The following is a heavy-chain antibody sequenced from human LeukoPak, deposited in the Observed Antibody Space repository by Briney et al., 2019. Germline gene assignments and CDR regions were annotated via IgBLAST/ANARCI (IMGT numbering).Heavy chain of an antibody. J-gene: IGHJ5*02. CDR1: GGSISSDAYF. D-gene: IGHD3-10*01. CDR3: ARHYGP. Sequence: SETLSLTCTVSGGSISSDAYFWAWIRQPPEKGLEWVASIGYRGDIYYNPSLKSRVTISVDTSKNLFSLKLNSVTVADTAVYYCARHYGPWGQGTLVTVSS. CDR2: IGYRGDI. V-gene: IGHV4-39*01.